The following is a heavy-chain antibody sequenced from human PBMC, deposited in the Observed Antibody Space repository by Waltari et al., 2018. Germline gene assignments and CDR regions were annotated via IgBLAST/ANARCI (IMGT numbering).Heavy chain of an antibody. J-gene: IGHJ6*02. CDR2: ISSGGGST. D-gene: IGHD3-10*01. Sequence: DVQLLESGGGLVQPGGSLRLSCTASGFTFSSYAMSWVRQAPGKGLEWVSGISSGGGSTNYADSVKGRFTISRDNSKNALYLQVNSLRVEDTAVYYCAKGMVRGQYSYYYGMDVWGQGTTVTVSS. V-gene: IGHV3-23*01. CDR1: GFTFSSYA. CDR3: AKGMVRGQYSYYYGMDV.